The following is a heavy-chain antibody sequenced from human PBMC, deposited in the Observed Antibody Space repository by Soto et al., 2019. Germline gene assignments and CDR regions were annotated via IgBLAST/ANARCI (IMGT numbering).Heavy chain of an antibody. CDR2: ITPVFGTP. CDR3: AREPTVDTSGYFYYFDL. J-gene: IGHJ4*02. D-gene: IGHD3-22*01. CDR1: GGTFGSFV. V-gene: IGHV1-69*01. Sequence: QVQVVQSGAEVRRPGSSVKVSCKASGGTFGSFVINWVRQAPGQGLEWMGGITPVFGTPAYGQRFQGRLTITADESTETVYMEWRSLRVDDTAVYYCAREPTVDTSGYFYYFDLWGQGPLVSVST.